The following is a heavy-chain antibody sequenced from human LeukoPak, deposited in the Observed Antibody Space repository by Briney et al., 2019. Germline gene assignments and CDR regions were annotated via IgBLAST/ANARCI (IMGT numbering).Heavy chain of an antibody. D-gene: IGHD3-22*01. CDR1: GFTFSDHY. CDR3: ASLVVVIY. J-gene: IGHJ4*02. Sequence: PGGSLRLSCAASGFTFSDHYMSWIRQAPGKGLEWVAVVSYDGSNKYYADSVKGRFTISRDNSKNTLFLQMNSLRAEDTAVYYCASLVVVIYWGQGTLVTVSS. CDR2: VSYDGSNK. V-gene: IGHV3-30*03.